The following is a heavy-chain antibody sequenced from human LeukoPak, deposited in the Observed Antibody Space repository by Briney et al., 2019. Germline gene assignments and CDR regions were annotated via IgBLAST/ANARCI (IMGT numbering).Heavy chain of an antibody. CDR2: INPNSGGT. D-gene: IGHD5-24*01. CDR3: AREYVSGWLQLHDAFDI. Sequence: GASVKVSCKASGYTFTGYYMHWVRQAPGQGLEWMGWINPNSGGTNYAQKFQGRVTMTRDTSISTAYMELSRLRSDDTAVYYCAREYVSGWLQLHDAFDIWGQGTMVTVSS. V-gene: IGHV1-2*02. CDR1: GYTFTGYY. J-gene: IGHJ3*02.